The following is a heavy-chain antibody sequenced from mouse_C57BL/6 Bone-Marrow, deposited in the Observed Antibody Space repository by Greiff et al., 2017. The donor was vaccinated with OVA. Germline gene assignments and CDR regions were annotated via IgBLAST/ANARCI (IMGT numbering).Heavy chain of an antibody. CDR3: ERERRGSGYDYDGAWFAD. D-gene: IGHD2-4*01. CDR1: GYTFTSYW. CDR2: INPNSGGT. Sequence: QVQLQQPGAELVKPGASVTLSCKASGYTFTSYWMHWVKQRPGRGLEWIGRINPNSGGTKYNETFKSTATLTVDKPSSPAYLQLRCLTSDDSAVYYCERERRGSGYDYDGAWFADWGKGTLVTVSA. V-gene: IGHV1-72*01. J-gene: IGHJ3*01.